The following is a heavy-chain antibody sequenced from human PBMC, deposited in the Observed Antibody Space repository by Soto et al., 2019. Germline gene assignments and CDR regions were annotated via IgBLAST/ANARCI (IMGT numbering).Heavy chain of an antibody. CDR3: ARRETCTNGVCSWFDP. CDR1: GYAFSSYW. CDR2: IYPGDSDT. J-gene: IGHJ5*02. V-gene: IGHV5-51*01. D-gene: IGHD2-8*01. Sequence: PGESLKISCQGSGYAFSSYWIAWVRQMPGKGLEWMGIIYPGDSDTRYSPPFQGQVTISVDKSITTAYLQWSSLKASDTAMYYCARRETCTNGVCSWFDPWGQGTLVTVSS.